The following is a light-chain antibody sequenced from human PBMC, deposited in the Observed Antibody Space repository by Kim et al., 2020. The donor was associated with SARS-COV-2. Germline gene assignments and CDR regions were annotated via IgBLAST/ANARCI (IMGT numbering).Light chain of an antibody. Sequence: GQREAISCSGSGTNSGSNTVNWSQHHPGPATKLLLYSNNQRPSGVAVRFSGSKSGTAASLAISGFQSEDEADYYCATWDDSLNGYVFGTGTKVTVL. CDR1: GTNSGSNT. J-gene: IGLJ1*01. V-gene: IGLV1-44*01. CDR2: SNN. CDR3: ATWDDSLNGYV.